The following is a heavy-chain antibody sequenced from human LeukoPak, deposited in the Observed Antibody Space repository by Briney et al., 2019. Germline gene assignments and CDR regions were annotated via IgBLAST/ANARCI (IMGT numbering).Heavy chain of an antibody. J-gene: IGHJ3*02. V-gene: IGHV1-69*04. CDR1: GGTFSSYA. D-gene: IGHD5-24*01. CDR2: IIPILGIA. Sequence: SVKVSCKASGGTFSSYAISWVRQAPGQGLEWTGRIIPILGIANYAQKFQGRVAITADKSTSTAYMELSSLRSEDTAVYYCARAGGDGYNTDAFDIWGQGTMVTVSS. CDR3: ARAGGDGYNTDAFDI.